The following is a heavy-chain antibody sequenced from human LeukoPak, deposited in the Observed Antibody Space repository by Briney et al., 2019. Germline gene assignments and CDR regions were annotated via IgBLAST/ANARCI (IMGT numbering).Heavy chain of an antibody. V-gene: IGHV4-59*01. CDR2: IYYSGST. J-gene: IGHJ5*02. CDR1: GGSFSGYY. Sequence: SETLSLTCAVYGGSFSGYYWSWIRQPPGKGLEWIGYIYYSGSTNYNPSLKSRVTISVDTSKNQFSLKLSSVTAADTAVYYCARAYYDFWSGYSTLGRFDPWGQGTLVTVSS. CDR3: ARAYYDFWSGYSTLGRFDP. D-gene: IGHD3-3*01.